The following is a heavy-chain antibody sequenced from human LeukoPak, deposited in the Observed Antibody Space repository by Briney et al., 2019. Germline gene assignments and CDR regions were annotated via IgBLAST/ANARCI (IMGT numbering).Heavy chain of an antibody. CDR2: ISYDGSNK. Sequence: PGGSLRLSCAASGFTFSSYGMHWVRQAPGKGLEWVAIISYDGSNKYYADSVQGRFTISRDNSKNTLYLQMNSLRAEDTAVYYCAREGSSGQLLWGQGSMVTVSS. CDR1: GFTFSSYG. D-gene: IGHD3-22*01. CDR3: AREGSSGQLL. V-gene: IGHV3-30*03. J-gene: IGHJ3*01.